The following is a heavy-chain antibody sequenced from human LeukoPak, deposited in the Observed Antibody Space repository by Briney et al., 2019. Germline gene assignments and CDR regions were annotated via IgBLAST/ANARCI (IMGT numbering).Heavy chain of an antibody. Sequence: TGGSLRLSCAASGFTFSSYGMHWVRQAPGKGLEWVVVIWYDGSNKYYADSVKGRFTISRDNSKNTLYLQMNSLRAEDTAVYYCAKARIQLHYYYGMDVWGQGTTVTVSS. CDR1: GFTFSSYG. CDR3: AKARIQLHYYYGMDV. V-gene: IGHV3-33*06. J-gene: IGHJ6*02. CDR2: IWYDGSNK. D-gene: IGHD5-18*01.